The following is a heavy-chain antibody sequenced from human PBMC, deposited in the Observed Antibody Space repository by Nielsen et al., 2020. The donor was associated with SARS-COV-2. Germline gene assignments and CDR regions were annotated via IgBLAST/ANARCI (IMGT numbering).Heavy chain of an antibody. J-gene: IGHJ4*02. V-gene: IGHV3-74*01. Sequence: GGSLRLSCAASGFALSNYWMYWVRQSPEKGLMWVAHIDYEGSLTSYADSVKGRFTISRDNAKNSLYLQMNSLRAEDTAVYYCAREGRKLPLDYLGQGTLVTVSS. CDR1: GFALSNYW. D-gene: IGHD5-24*01. CDR2: IDYEGSLT. CDR3: AREGRKLPLDY.